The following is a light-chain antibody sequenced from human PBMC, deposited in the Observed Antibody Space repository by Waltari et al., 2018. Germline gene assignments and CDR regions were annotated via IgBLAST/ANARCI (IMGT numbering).Light chain of an antibody. J-gene: IGKJ4*01. CDR1: QTILYNSNNKNY. CDR2: LSS. V-gene: IGKV4-1*01. CDR3: QQYYSGLT. Sequence: DIVMTQSPDSLSLSLGDRATNNCKSSQTILYNSNNKNYLSWYQQKPGQPPKLLLYLSSTRDSGVPDRFSGSGSGTDFTLAISSLQAEDVAVYYCQQYYSGLTFGGGTRVEIK.